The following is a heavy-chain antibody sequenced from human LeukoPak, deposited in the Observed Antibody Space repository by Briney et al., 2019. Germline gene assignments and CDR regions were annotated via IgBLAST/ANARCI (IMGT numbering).Heavy chain of an antibody. Sequence: SVTVSFTASGGTFTIYAISWVRQAPGQGREWMGGIIPIFGTANYAQKFQGRVTITADESTSTAYMELSSLRSEDTAVYYCARAIGIAAAGRGWFDPRGQGTLVTVSS. CDR2: IIPIFGTA. D-gene: IGHD6-13*01. V-gene: IGHV1-69*13. CDR3: ARAIGIAAAGRGWFDP. CDR1: GGTFTIYA. J-gene: IGHJ5*02.